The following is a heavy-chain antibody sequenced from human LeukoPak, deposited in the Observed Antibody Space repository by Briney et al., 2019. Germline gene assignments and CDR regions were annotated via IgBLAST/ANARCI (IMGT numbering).Heavy chain of an antibody. CDR1: GGSISSSSYY. CDR3: ARCDEMATIRAHFDYYYYGMDV. Sequence: SETLSLTCAVSGGSISSSSYYWGWIRQPPGKGLEWIGSIYYSGSTYYNPSLKSRVTISVDTSKNQFSLKLSSVTAADTAVYYCARCDEMATIRAHFDYYYYGMDVWGQGTTVTVSS. V-gene: IGHV4-39*01. D-gene: IGHD5-24*01. J-gene: IGHJ6*02. CDR2: IYYSGST.